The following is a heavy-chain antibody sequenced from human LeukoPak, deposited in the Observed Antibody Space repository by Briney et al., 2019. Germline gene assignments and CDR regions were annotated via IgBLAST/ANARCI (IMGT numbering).Heavy chain of an antibody. Sequence: PGGSLRLSCAASGFTVSSNYMSWVRQAPGKGLEWVSVIYSGGSTYYADSVKGRFTISRDNSKNTLYLQMNSLRAEDTAVYYCARDRSIWARDAFDIWGQGTMVTVSS. CDR3: ARDRSIWARDAFDI. V-gene: IGHV3-53*01. J-gene: IGHJ3*02. CDR1: GFTVSSNY. CDR2: IYSGGST. D-gene: IGHD6-13*01.